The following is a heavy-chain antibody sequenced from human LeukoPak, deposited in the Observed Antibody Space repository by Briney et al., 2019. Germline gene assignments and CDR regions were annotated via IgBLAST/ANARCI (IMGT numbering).Heavy chain of an antibody. V-gene: IGHV3-21*05. CDR1: GFTFSSYS. Sequence: GGSLRLSCAASGFTFSSYSMNWVRQAPGKGLEWVSYISSSSSYIYYADSVKGRFTISRDNAKNSLYLQMNSLRAEDTAVYYCARAGGRSLTAGMDVWGQGTTVTVSS. CDR3: ARAGGRSLTAGMDV. D-gene: IGHD3-10*01. J-gene: IGHJ6*02. CDR2: ISSSSSYI.